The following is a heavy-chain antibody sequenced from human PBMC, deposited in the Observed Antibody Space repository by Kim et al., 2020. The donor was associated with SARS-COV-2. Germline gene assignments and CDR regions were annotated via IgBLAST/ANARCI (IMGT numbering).Heavy chain of an antibody. CDR1: GYTFTSYA. D-gene: IGHD2-2*01. CDR3: ARGDQFCSSTSCYPYYYYGMDV. V-gene: IGHV7-4-1*02. CDR2: INTNTGNP. Sequence: ASVKVSCKASGYTFTSYAMNWVRQAPGQGLEWMGWINTNTGNPTYAQGFTGRFVFSLDTSVSTAYLQISSLKAEDTAVYYCARGDQFCSSTSCYPYYYYGMDVWGQGTTVTVSS. J-gene: IGHJ6*02.